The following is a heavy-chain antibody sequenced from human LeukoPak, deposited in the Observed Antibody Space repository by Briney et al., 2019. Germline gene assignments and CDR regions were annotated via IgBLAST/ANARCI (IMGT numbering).Heavy chain of an antibody. D-gene: IGHD1-26*01. CDR1: GFTFSDYY. CDR3: AKDPIVGAFGNYFDY. CDR2: ISSSGSII. V-gene: IGHV3-11*04. J-gene: IGHJ4*02. Sequence: PGGSLRLSCAASGFTFSDYYMSWIRQAPGKGLEWVSYISSSGSIIYYADSVKGRFTISRDNSKNTLYLQMNSLRAEDMAVYYCAKDPIVGAFGNYFDYWGQGTLVTVSS.